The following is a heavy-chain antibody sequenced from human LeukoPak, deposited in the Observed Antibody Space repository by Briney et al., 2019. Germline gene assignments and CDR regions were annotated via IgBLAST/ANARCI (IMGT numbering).Heavy chain of an antibody. CDR3: ARLLSGWYLADY. J-gene: IGHJ4*02. V-gene: IGHV3-7*01. Sequence: PGGSLRLSCAASGFIFTNYFMSWVRQAPGKGLGWVASIKHDGSEKYYVDSVRGRFTISRDNTMNSLYLQMSSLRAEDTAIYYCARLLSGWYLADYWGQGTLVTVSS. CDR1: GFIFTNYF. CDR2: IKHDGSEK. D-gene: IGHD6-19*01.